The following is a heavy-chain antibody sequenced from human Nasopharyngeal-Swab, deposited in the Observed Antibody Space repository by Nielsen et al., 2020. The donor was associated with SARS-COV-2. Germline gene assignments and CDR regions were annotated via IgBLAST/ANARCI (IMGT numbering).Heavy chain of an antibody. D-gene: IGHD3-16*01. CDR3: AKGQYHDSGIFNYFDP. CDR1: GFIFSGSA. CDR2: IGDKDHNYAT. Sequence: GESLKISCAASGFIFSGSAMHWVRQASGKGLEWVGRIGDKDHNYATTYGAAVKGRFTISRDDSKNTAFLQMNSLRDDDTAVYYCAKGQYHDSGIFNYFDPWGQGALVIVSS. V-gene: IGHV3-73*01. J-gene: IGHJ5*02.